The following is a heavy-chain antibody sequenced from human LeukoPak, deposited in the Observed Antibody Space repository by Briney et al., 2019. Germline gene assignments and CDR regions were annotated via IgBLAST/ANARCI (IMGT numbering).Heavy chain of an antibody. J-gene: IGHJ4*02. CDR2: LSSHGSDK. D-gene: IGHD7-27*01. Sequence: GRSLRLSCAASGFTFSSYAMHWVRQAPGKGLEWVTALSSHGSDKFYTDSVQGRFTISRDNSKSTLYLQVDSLRAEDTAVYYCARHWEFDYWGQGTLVTVSS. V-gene: IGHV3-30-3*01. CDR1: GFTFSSYA. CDR3: ARHWEFDY.